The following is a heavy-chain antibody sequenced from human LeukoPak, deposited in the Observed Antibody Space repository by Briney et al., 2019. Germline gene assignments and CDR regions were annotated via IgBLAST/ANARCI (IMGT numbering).Heavy chain of an antibody. CDR1: GYTFTGCY. Sequence: ASVKVSCKASGYTFTGCYMHWVRQAPGQGPEWMGWINPNSGDTNFAQKFQGRVTMTRDTSISTAYMDLSSLRSEDTAVYYCARASSLNYDILTAPLDPWGQGTLVTVSS. CDR2: INPNSGDT. V-gene: IGHV1-2*02. CDR3: ARASSLNYDILTAPLDP. J-gene: IGHJ5*02. D-gene: IGHD3-9*01.